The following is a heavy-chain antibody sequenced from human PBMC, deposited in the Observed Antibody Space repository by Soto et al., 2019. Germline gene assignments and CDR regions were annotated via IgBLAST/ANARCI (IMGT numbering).Heavy chain of an antibody. D-gene: IGHD3-22*01. CDR2: INPNSGGT. V-gene: IGHV1-2*02. J-gene: IGHJ3*02. CDR1: GYTFTGYY. Sequence: ASVKVSCKASGYTFTGYYMHWVRQAPGQGLEWMGWINPNSGGTNYAQKFQGRVTMTRDTSISTAYMELSRLRSDDTAVYYCARDYYYYDSSGYNDAFYIWGQGTMVTVAS. CDR3: ARDYYYYDSSGYNDAFYI.